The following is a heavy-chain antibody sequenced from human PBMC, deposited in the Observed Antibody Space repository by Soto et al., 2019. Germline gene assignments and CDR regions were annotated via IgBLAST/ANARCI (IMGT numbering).Heavy chain of an antibody. J-gene: IGHJ5*02. CDR2: IIPIFGTA. V-gene: IGHV1-69*01. D-gene: IGHD2-2*02. CDR1: GGTFSSYA. CDR3: ARGYCSSTSCYTGWFDP. Sequence: QVQLVQSGAEVKKPGSSVKVSCKASGGTFSSYAISWVRQAPGQGLEWMGGIIPIFGTANYAQKFQGRVTITADESTSTAYRELTSLRSEDTAVYYCARGYCSSTSCYTGWFDPWGQGTLVTVSS.